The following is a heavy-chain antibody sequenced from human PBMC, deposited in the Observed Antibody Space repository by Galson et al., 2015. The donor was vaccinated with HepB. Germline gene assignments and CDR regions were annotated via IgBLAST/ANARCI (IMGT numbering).Heavy chain of an antibody. CDR3: AKGRGWYTGFDS. D-gene: IGHD6-19*01. CDR2: ISGDTYSK. J-gene: IGHJ4*02. Sequence: SLRLSCAGSGFIFKDYALTWVRQAPGKGLQWVAGISGDTYSKYYTDSVKGRFTISRDNSNNRLYLQMTNMRADDTATYYCAKGRGWYTGFDSWGQGALVTVS. V-gene: IGHV3-23*01. CDR1: GFIFKDYA.